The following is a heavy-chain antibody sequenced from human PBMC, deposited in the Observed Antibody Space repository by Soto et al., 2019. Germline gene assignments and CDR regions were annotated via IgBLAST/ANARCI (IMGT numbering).Heavy chain of an antibody. J-gene: IGHJ6*02. Sequence: EVQLVESGGGLVKPGGSLRLSCAASGFTFSTYSMNWVRQAPGKGLEWVSSISSSSSYIYYADSVKGRFTISRDNAKNSLYLQMNSLRAEDTAVYYCARVVDYYDPYYHYGMDVWGQGTPVTVSS. V-gene: IGHV3-21*01. CDR3: ARVVDYYDPYYHYGMDV. CDR1: GFTFSTYS. CDR2: ISSSSSYI. D-gene: IGHD3-22*01.